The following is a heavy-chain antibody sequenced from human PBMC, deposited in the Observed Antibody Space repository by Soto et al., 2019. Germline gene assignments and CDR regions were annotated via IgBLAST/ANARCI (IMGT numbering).Heavy chain of an antibody. D-gene: IGHD2-15*01. CDR1: GGSVSSTTYY. J-gene: IGHJ5*02. Sequence: QLQLQESGPGLVKPSETLSLTCTVSGGSVSSTTYYYAWIRQPPGKGLEWIGSIYYSGNTSYNPTPKSTVTIPLDPSKTPFSLEENSVSAADTALYYCARHVGLPRVWFDPWGQGTLVTVSS. V-gene: IGHV4-39*01. CDR2: IYYSGNT. CDR3: ARHVGLPRVWFDP.